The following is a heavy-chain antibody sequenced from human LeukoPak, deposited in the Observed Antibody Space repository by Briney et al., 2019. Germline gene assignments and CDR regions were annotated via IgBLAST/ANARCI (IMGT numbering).Heavy chain of an antibody. CDR1: GFTFSSYA. CDR2: IWYDGSNK. V-gene: IGHV3-33*06. J-gene: IGHJ5*02. CDR3: AKTSWYCSGGSCSNWFDP. Sequence: PGRSLRLSCAASGFTFSSYAMHWVRQAPGKGLECVAVIWYDGSNKYYADSVKGRFTISRDNSKNTLYLQMNSLRAEDTALYYCAKTSWYCSGGSCSNWFDPWGQGTLVTVSS. D-gene: IGHD2-15*01.